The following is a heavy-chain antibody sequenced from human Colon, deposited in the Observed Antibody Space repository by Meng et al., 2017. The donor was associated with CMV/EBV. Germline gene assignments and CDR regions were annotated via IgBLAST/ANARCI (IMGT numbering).Heavy chain of an antibody. CDR1: GFALSPYY. V-gene: IGHV3-21*01. Sequence: GESLKISCAASGFALSPYYMNWVRQAPGKGLEWVSSISSSSRNIYYADSVRGRFTISRDNAENSLYLQMNNLIADDTAIYYCARGYDSARDLYYDGMDVWGQGTTVTVSS. J-gene: IGHJ6*02. CDR2: ISSSSRNI. D-gene: IGHD5-12*01. CDR3: ARGYDSARDLYYDGMDV.